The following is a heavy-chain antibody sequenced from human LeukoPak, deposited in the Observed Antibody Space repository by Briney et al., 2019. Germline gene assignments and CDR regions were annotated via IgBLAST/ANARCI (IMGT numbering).Heavy chain of an antibody. CDR3: AKVLRYFDWLSRFDY. D-gene: IGHD3-9*01. CDR2: ISGSGGST. V-gene: IGHV3-23*01. CDR1: GFTFSSYA. Sequence: PGGSLRLSCAASGFTFSSYAMSWVRQAPGKGLEWVSAISGSGGSTYYADSVKGRFTISRDNSKNTLYLQMNSLRAEDTAVYYCAKVLRYFDWLSRFDYWGQGTLVTVSS. J-gene: IGHJ4*02.